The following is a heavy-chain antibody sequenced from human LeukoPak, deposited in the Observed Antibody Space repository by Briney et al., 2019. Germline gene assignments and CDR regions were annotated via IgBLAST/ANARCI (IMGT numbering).Heavy chain of an antibody. J-gene: IGHJ4*02. CDR2: ISAYNGNT. D-gene: IGHD3-22*01. CDR3: ARGVYYDSSDYYLPDY. V-gene: IGHV1-18*01. Sequence: ASVEVSCKASGYTFTNYGISWVRQAPGQGLEWMGWISAYNGNTNYAQKLQGRVTMTTDTSTNTAYMELRSLRSDDTAVYYCARGVYYDSSDYYLPDYWGQGTLVTVSS. CDR1: GYTFTNYG.